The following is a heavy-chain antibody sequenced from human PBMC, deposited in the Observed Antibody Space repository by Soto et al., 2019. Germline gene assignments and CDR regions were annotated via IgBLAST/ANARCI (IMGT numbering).Heavy chain of an antibody. Sequence: GGSLRLSCAASGFTFHNYWMGWVRQTPDKGLEWVANIKPDGSDKYYVDSVKGRFTISRDNAKNTLYLQMNSLRAEDTAVYYCVRGGWTQPWLDYCYGMDVSGQGTTFTVSS. J-gene: IGHJ6*02. D-gene: IGHD5-18*01. CDR3: VRGGWTQPWLDYCYGMDV. V-gene: IGHV3-7*02. CDR1: GFTFHNYW. CDR2: IKPDGSDK.